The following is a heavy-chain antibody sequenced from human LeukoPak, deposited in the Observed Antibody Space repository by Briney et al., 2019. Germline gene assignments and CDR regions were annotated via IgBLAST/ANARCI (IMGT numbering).Heavy chain of an antibody. CDR1: GGSISSYY. J-gene: IGHJ4*02. D-gene: IGHD5-18*01. V-gene: IGHV4-59*01. Sequence: SETLSLTCTVSGGSISSYYWSWIRQPPGKGLEWIGYIYYNGGTNYNPSLRSRVTISVDTSKNHFSLRLSSVTAADTAMYYCARAGGVDTAMDANFDYWGQGTLSPSPQ. CDR2: IYYNGGT. CDR3: ARAGGVDTAMDANFDY.